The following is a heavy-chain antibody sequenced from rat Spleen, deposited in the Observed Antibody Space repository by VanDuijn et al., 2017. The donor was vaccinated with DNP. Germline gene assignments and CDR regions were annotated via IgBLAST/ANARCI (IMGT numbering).Heavy chain of an antibody. Sequence: EVSLVESGGGSVQPGRSLKLSCITSGFVFSEYNMAWVRQAPKKGLEWVADIIYDGGRTYYRDSVKGRFTISRDNAKNTLYLQMDSLMSEDTATYYCSTADYSSYWGQGTLVTVSS. D-gene: IGHD1-2*01. V-gene: IGHV5S10*01. CDR2: IIYDGGRT. J-gene: IGHJ3*01. CDR3: STADYSSY. CDR1: GFVFSEYN.